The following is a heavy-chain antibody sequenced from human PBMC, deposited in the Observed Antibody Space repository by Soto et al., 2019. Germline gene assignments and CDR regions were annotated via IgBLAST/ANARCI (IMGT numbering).Heavy chain of an antibody. CDR1: GYTFTSYG. CDR3: ARDCSSTSCYSEDNWFDP. V-gene: IGHV1-18*01. CDR2: ISAYNGNT. Sequence: ASVKLSCKASGYTFTSYGISWVRQAPGQGLEWMGWISAYNGNTNYAQKLQGRVTMTTDTSTSTAYMELRSLRSDDTAVYHCARDCSSTSCYSEDNWFDPWGQGTLVTVSS. D-gene: IGHD2-2*01. J-gene: IGHJ5*02.